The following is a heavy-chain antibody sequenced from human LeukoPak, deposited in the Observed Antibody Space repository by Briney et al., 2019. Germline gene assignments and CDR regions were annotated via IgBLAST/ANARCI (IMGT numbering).Heavy chain of an antibody. D-gene: IGHD1-14*01. Sequence: QTGGSLRLSCTASGFIFYTHTLTWVRQAPGKGLEWVASISGSGDSTNYGDSVKGRFTISRDNFKRTVHLEMSNLRADDTAMYYCVRRAAVRGMDFWGLGTTVIVSS. CDR2: ISGSGDST. J-gene: IGHJ6*02. V-gene: IGHV3-23*01. CDR1: GFIFYTHT. CDR3: VRRAAVRGMDF.